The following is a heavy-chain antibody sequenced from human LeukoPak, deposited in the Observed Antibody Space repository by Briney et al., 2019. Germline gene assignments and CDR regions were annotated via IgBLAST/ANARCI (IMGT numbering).Heavy chain of an antibody. V-gene: IGHV1-69*02. CDR2: IIPILGIA. J-gene: IGHJ4*02. D-gene: IGHD2-2*01. Sequence: SVKVSCKASGGTFCSYTISWVRQAPGQGLEWMGRIIPILGIANYAQKFQGRVTITADKSTSTAYMELSSLRSEDTAVYYCASGDQDIVVVPAVWGQGTLVTVSS. CDR3: ASGDQDIVVVPAV. CDR1: GGTFCSYT.